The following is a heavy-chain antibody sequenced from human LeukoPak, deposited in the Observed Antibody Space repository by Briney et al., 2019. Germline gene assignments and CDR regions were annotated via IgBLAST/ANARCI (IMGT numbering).Heavy chain of an antibody. D-gene: IGHD3-3*02. CDR1: GGSISTSNYY. CDR3: ARSPYAFAFDI. V-gene: IGHV4-39*07. Sequence: SETLSLTCTVSGGSISTSNYYWGWIRQPPGNGLEWIGEINHSGSTNYNPSLKSRVTISVDTSKNQFSLKLSSVTAADTAAYYCARSPYAFAFDIWGQGTMVTVSS. J-gene: IGHJ3*02. CDR2: INHSGST.